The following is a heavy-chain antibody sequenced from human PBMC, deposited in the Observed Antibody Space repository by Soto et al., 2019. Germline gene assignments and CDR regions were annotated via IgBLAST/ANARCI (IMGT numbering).Heavy chain of an antibody. CDR2: INPSGDST. D-gene: IGHD1-26*01. CDR1: GYTFSSYY. CDR3: ARVGSQMIVAATDDFDS. V-gene: IGHV1-46*01. J-gene: IGHJ4*02. Sequence: QVQLVQSGAEVKKPGASVKVSCKASGYTFSSYYMHWVRQAPGQGLEWMGGINPSGDSTNYAQKFQGRATMTRDTSTSTADVEATSLRSEDTAGDYWARVGSQMIVAATDDFDSWGQGTRGTVSP.